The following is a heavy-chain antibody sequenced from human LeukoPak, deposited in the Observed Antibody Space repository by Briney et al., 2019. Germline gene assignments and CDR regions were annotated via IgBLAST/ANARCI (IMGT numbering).Heavy chain of an antibody. J-gene: IGHJ4*02. CDR2: ISTYNGDT. CDR3: SRDTDNYDGSGYLFDY. CDR1: GYTLTTYG. Sequence: GASVKVSCKASGYTLTTYGISWVRQAPGQGLEWMGWISTYNGDTNYAQKLQGRITMTTDASTSTAYMELRSLRPDDTAVYYCSRDTDNYDGSGYLFDYWGQGTLVTVSS. D-gene: IGHD3-22*01. V-gene: IGHV1-18*01.